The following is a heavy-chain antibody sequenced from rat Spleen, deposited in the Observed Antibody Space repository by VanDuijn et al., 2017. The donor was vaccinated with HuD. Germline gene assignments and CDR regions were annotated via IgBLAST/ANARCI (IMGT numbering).Heavy chain of an antibody. J-gene: IGHJ2*01. D-gene: IGHD1-6*01. CDR3: ARKGILRPGGDYFDY. V-gene: IGHV5-29*01. CDR2: ISSSGDST. CDR1: GFTFSDYG. Sequence: EVQLVESGGGLVQPGRSLKLSCAASGFTFSDYGVAWVRQALTKGLEWVATISSSGDSTDCRDSVKGRFTISRDNAKSTLYLQMDSLRSEDTATYYCARKGILRPGGDYFDYWGQGVMVTVSS.